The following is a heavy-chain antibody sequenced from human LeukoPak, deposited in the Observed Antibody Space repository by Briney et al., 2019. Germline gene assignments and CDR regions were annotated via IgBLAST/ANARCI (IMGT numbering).Heavy chain of an antibody. V-gene: IGHV3-53*01. CDR2: IYNDGRT. D-gene: IGHD4/OR15-4a*01. Sequence: GGSLRLSCAASGFIVNNKYMTWVRQAPGKGLEWVSLIYNDGRTYYADSVKGRCTISRDNAKNSLYLQMNSLRAEDTAVYYCARGKEHFVDYWGQGTLVTVSS. CDR1: GFIVNNKY. CDR3: ARGKEHFVDY. J-gene: IGHJ4*02.